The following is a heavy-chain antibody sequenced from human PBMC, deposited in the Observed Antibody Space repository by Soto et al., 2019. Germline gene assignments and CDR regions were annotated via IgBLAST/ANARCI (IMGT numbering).Heavy chain of an antibody. CDR2: IYPGDSDT. J-gene: IGHJ6*02. Sequence: PGESLKISCKGSGYSFTSYWIGWVRQMPGKGLEWMGIIYPGDSDTRYSPSFQGQVTISADKSISTAYLQWSSLKASDTAMYYCARDTGHGSRYYYYYGMDVCGQGTTVTVSS. V-gene: IGHV5-51*01. CDR3: ARDTGHGSRYYYYYGMDV. D-gene: IGHD2-8*02. CDR1: GYSFTSYW.